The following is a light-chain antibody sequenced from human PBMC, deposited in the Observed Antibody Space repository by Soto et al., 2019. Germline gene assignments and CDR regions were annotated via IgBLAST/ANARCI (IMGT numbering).Light chain of an antibody. J-gene: IGKJ3*01. CDR1: QSVSSY. Sequence: IVLTQSPATLCLSPGERATLSRSDSQSVSSYLAWYQQKPGQAPRLLIYAASNRATGIPARFSGSGSRTDFTLTISSLETEDFAVYYCQQRSNWPLTFGPGTKVDIK. CDR2: AAS. CDR3: QQRSNWPLT. V-gene: IGKV3-11*01.